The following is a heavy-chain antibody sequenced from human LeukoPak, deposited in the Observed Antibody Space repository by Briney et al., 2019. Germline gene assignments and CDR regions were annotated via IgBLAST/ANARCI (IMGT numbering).Heavy chain of an antibody. CDR2: IIPIFGTA. Sequence: GASVKVSCKASGGTFSSYAISWVRQAPGQGLEWMGGIIPIFGTANYAQKFQGRVTITADESTSTAYMELSSLRSEDTAVYYCARERGATWALGAFDIWGQGTMVTVSS. D-gene: IGHD1-26*01. V-gene: IGHV1-69*13. J-gene: IGHJ3*02. CDR1: GGTFSSYA. CDR3: ARERGATWALGAFDI.